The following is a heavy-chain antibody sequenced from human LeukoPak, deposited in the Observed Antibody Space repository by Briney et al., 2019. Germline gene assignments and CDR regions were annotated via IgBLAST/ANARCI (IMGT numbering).Heavy chain of an antibody. Sequence: GGSLRLSCAASGFTFSNSAMSWVRQAPGKGLEWVSAISENGGTTYYADSVKGRFTISRDNSRNTLYLQMNSLRAEDAAVYSCAKPLSSSSGDWGQGTLVTVSS. J-gene: IGHJ4*02. V-gene: IGHV3-23*01. CDR2: ISENGGTT. CDR3: AKPLSSSSGD. D-gene: IGHD6-6*01. CDR1: GFTFSNSA.